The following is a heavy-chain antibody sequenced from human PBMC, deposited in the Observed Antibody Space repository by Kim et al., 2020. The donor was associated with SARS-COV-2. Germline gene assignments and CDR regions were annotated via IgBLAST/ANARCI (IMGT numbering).Heavy chain of an antibody. CDR3: AGQQLARGAFDI. V-gene: IGHV5-51*01. Sequence: RYSSSFQGQVTTSADKSISTAYLQWSSLKASDTAMYYCAGQQLARGAFDIWGQGTMVTVSS. D-gene: IGHD6-13*01. J-gene: IGHJ3*02.